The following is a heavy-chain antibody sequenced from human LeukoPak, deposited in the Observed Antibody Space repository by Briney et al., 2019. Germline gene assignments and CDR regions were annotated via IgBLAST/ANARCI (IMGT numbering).Heavy chain of an antibody. V-gene: IGHV4-31*03. CDR2: IYYSGST. Sequence: PSETLSLTCTVSGGSISSGGYYWSWIRQHPGKGLERTGYIYYSGSTYYNPSLKSRVTISVDTSKNQFSLKLSSVTAADTAVYYCARDLIPHGMDVWGKGTTVTVSS. D-gene: IGHD3-16*01. CDR3: ARDLIPHGMDV. J-gene: IGHJ6*04. CDR1: GGSISSGGYY.